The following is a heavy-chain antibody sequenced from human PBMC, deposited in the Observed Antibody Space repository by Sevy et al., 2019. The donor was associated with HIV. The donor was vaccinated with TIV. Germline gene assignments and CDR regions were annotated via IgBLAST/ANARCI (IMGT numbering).Heavy chain of an antibody. J-gene: IGHJ3*02. CDR1: GFTFSSYS. CDR2: ISSSSSYI. D-gene: IGHD4-4*01. V-gene: IGHV3-21*01. CDR3: ARDQGGSNYDGNSAYGTFDI. Sequence: GGSLRLSCAASGFTFSSYSMNWVRQAPGKGLEWVSSISSSSSYIYYADSVKGRFTISRDNAKNSLYLKMNSLRARDTAVYYCARDQGGSNYDGNSAYGTFDIWGQGTMVTVSS.